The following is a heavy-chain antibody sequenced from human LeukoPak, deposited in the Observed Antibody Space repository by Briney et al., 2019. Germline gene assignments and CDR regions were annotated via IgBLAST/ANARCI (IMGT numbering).Heavy chain of an antibody. J-gene: IGHJ6*03. CDR1: GGSISSSSYY. CDR2: IYYSGST. V-gene: IGHV4-39*01. D-gene: IGHD4-11*01. CDR3: ARRLGSSNYDGPPYYYYMDV. Sequence: SETLSLTCTVSGGSISSSSYYWGGIRQPPGKGLEWIGSIYYSGSTYYNPSLKSRVTISVDTSKNQFSLKLSSVTAADTAVYYCARRLGSSNYDGPPYYYYMDVRGKGTTVTVSS.